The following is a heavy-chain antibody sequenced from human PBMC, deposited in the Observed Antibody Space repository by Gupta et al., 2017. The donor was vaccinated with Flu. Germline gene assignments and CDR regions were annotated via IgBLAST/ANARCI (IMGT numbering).Heavy chain of an antibody. J-gene: IGHJ4*02. V-gene: IGHV3-7*01. CDR1: GFTLSNYW. CDR3: AKNRGWQQFDY. Sequence: VELVESGGGLVKPGGSLSLSCSASGFTLSNYWMDWVRQAPGKGLEWVANIKEDGSVKNYVDSVKGRFTISRDNAKNSVYLQMNSLRVDDTAVYYCAKNRGWQQFDYWGQGTLVTVSS. CDR2: IKEDGSVK. D-gene: IGHD5-24*01.